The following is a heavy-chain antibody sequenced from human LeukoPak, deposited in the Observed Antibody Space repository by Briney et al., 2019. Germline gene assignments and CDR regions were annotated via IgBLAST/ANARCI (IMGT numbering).Heavy chain of an antibody. CDR1: GFTFSGSA. J-gene: IGHJ4*02. CDR2: TRSKANSYAT. V-gene: IGHV3-73*01. CDR3: TRRHIGHDYGDYAFDY. D-gene: IGHD4-17*01. Sequence: GGSLRLSCAASGFTFSGSAMHWVRQASGKGLEWVGRTRSKANSYATAYAASVKGRFTISRDDSKNTAYLQMNSLKTEDTAVYYCTRRHIGHDYGDYAFDYWGQGTLSPSPQ.